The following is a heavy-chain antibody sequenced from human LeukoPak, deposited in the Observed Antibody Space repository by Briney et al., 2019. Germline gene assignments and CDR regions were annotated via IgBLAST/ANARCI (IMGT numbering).Heavy chain of an antibody. CDR1: GGSFSGYY. D-gene: IGHD2-15*01. CDR2: INHSGST. V-gene: IGHV4-34*01. CDR3: ARSGGTTFDP. J-gene: IGHJ5*02. Sequence: KPSETLSLTCAVYGGSFSGYYWSWIRQPPGKGLEWIGEINHSGSTNYNPSLKSRVTISVDTSKNQFSLKLSSVTAADTAVYYCARSGGTTFDPWGQGTLVTVSS.